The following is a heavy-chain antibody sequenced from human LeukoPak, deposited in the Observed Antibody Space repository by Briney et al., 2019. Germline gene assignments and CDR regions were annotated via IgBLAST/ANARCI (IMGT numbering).Heavy chain of an antibody. V-gene: IGHV4-34*01. CDR1: GGSFSGYY. Sequence: SETLSLTCAVYGGSFSGYYWTWIRQPPGKGLEWIGEIYRTGITNYNPSLKSRVTISVDTSKNQFSLKLNSVTAADTAVYYCARVLCPGGTCYSVFDYWGHGTLVTVSS. D-gene: IGHD2-15*01. CDR3: ARVLCPGGTCYSVFDY. J-gene: IGHJ4*01. CDR2: IYRTGIT.